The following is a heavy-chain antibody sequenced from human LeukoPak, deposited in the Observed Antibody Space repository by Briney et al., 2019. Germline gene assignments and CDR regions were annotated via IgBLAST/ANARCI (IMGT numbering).Heavy chain of an antibody. Sequence: GGSLRLSCAASGFTFSSFAMHWVRQAPGKGLVWVSRINNDGSTTAYADSVKGRFTISRDNTKNTLYLQMNSLRAEDTAVYYCARTYSSFDYWGQGTLVTVSS. V-gene: IGHV3-74*01. J-gene: IGHJ4*02. CDR2: INNDGSTT. D-gene: IGHD6-19*01. CDR3: ARTYSSFDY. CDR1: GFTFSSFA.